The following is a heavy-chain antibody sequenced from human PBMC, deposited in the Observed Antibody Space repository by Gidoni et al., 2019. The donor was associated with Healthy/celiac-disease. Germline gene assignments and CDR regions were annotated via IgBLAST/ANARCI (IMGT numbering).Heavy chain of an antibody. Sequence: EVQLVESGGGLVKPGGSLRLSCAASGFTFSSYSMNWVRQAPGKGLEWVSSISSSSSYIYYADSVKGRFTISRDNAKNSLYLKMNSLRAEDTAVYYCARDGDSSSWFQNPYYYYGMDVWGQGTTVTVSS. CDR2: ISSSSSYI. J-gene: IGHJ6*02. CDR3: ARDGDSSSWFQNPYYYYGMDV. D-gene: IGHD6-13*01. CDR1: GFTFSSYS. V-gene: IGHV3-21*01.